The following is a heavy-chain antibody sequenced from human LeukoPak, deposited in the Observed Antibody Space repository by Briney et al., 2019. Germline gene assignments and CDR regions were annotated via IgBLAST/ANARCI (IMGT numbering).Heavy chain of an antibody. CDR2: ISMSSSYT. D-gene: IGHD6-19*01. CDR1: GFTFSDYS. Sequence: PGGSLRFSCAASGFTFSDYSMTWVREAPGKGLELVSSISMSSSYTDYADSVKGPLPISRDNAKNSLYLQMNSLRAEDTAVYYCARMIAVAGPYYFVYWGQGTLVTVSS. V-gene: IGHV3-21*01. CDR3: ARMIAVAGPYYFVY. J-gene: IGHJ4*02.